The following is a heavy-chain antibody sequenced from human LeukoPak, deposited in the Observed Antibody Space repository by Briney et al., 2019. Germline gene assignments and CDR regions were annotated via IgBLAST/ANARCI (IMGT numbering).Heavy chain of an antibody. V-gene: IGHV1-2*02. CDR1: GYTLTGYY. J-gene: IGHJ4*02. D-gene: IGHD2-21*02. CDR3: ARAYCVGDCYSNFDY. CDR2: INPNSGGT. Sequence: GASVKVSCQASGYTLTGYYMHWVRQAPGQGLEWMGWINPNSGGTNYAQKFQGRVTMTRDTSISTAYMELSRLRSDDTAVYYCARAYCVGDCYSNFDYWGQGTLVTVSS.